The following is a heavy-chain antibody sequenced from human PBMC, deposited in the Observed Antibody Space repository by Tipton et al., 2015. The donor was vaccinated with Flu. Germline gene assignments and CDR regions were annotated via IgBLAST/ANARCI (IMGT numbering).Heavy chain of an antibody. D-gene: IGHD3-22*01. CDR3: ASVDYDSSGDYHAY. V-gene: IGHV1-18*04. Sequence: QLVQSGAEVKKPGASVRISCTASGYTFTNYNMPWVRQAPGQGLGWMGWFSAYNGNTNYAGSLQGRVTMTTDTSTKTVFMELRSLRSDDTAVYYCASVDYDSSGDYHAYWGQGTLISVSS. CDR1: GYTFTNYN. CDR2: FSAYNGNT. J-gene: IGHJ4*02.